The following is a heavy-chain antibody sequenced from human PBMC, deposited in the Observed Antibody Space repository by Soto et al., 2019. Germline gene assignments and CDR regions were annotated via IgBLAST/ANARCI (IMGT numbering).Heavy chain of an antibody. CDR2: ISGSGGST. Sequence: EVQLLESGGGLVQPGGSLRLSCAASGFTFSSYAMSWVRQAPGKGLEWVSAISGSGGSTYYADSVKSRFTISRDNSKNTLYLQMNSLRAEDTAVYYCAKDHHETGHFDYWGQGTLVTVSS. J-gene: IGHJ4*02. CDR3: AKDHHETGHFDY. CDR1: GFTFSSYA. V-gene: IGHV3-23*01.